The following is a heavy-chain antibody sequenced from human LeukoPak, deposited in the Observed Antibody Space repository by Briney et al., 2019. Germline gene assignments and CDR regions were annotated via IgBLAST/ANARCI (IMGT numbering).Heavy chain of an antibody. CDR2: IYSGGST. J-gene: IGHJ4*02. Sequence: GGSLRLSCAASGFTVSSNYVSWVRQAPGKGLEWVSVIYSGGSTYYADSVKGRFTISRDNSKNTLYLQMNSLRAEDTAVYYCAMTAVAGTGDYWGQGTLVTVSS. CDR3: AMTAVAGTGDY. V-gene: IGHV3-66*01. CDR1: GFTVSSNY. D-gene: IGHD6-19*01.